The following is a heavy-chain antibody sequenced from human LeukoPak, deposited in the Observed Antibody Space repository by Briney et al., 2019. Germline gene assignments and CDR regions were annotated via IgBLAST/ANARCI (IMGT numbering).Heavy chain of an antibody. CDR1: GYTFTSYD. Sequence: ASVKVSCKASGYTFTSYDINWVRQATGQGLEWMGWMNPNSGNTGYAQKFQGRVTITRNTSISTAYMELSSLRSDDTAVYYCARVFYYDTSGHNWFDPWGQGTLVTVSS. J-gene: IGHJ5*02. CDR2: MNPNSGNT. V-gene: IGHV1-8*03. CDR3: ARVFYYDTSGHNWFDP. D-gene: IGHD3-22*01.